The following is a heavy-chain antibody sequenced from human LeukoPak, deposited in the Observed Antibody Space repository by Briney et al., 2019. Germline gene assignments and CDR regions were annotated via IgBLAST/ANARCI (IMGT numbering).Heavy chain of an antibody. CDR3: AKDLPVVLTGGDVDY. Sequence: GGSLRLSCAASGFTFSSYAMSWVRQAPGKGLEWVSAISGSGGSTYYADSVKGRFAISRDNSKNTLYLQMNSLRAEDTAVYYCAKDLPVVLTGGDVDYWGQGTLVTVSS. V-gene: IGHV3-23*01. CDR2: ISGSGGST. CDR1: GFTFSSYA. J-gene: IGHJ4*02. D-gene: IGHD1-20*01.